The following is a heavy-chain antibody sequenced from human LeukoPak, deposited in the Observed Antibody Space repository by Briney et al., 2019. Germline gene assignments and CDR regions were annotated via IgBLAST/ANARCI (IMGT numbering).Heavy chain of an antibody. CDR2: INTSTGNP. V-gene: IGHV7-4-1*02. CDR3: AVGDTTVGYIDY. CDR1: GNAFTTYA. Sequence: ASVKVSCKASGNAFTTYAINWVRQAPGQGLEWKGWINTSTGNPTYAQGFTGRFVFSYDTSVKTTYLQISGLKAEDTAVYHCAVGDTTVGYIDYWGQGARVTVSP. D-gene: IGHD1-26*01. J-gene: IGHJ4*02.